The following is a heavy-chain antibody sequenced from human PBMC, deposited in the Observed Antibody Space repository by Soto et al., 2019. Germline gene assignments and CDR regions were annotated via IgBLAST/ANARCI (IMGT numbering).Heavy chain of an antibody. CDR3: ANYRFAGSNPAGAFEL. CDR1: GFTFSDHE. J-gene: IGHJ3*01. Sequence: EVHLVEAGGGLVRPGGSLSLSCVVSGFTFSDHEMNWVRQAPGKGPEWVSRISATGGTTSYADSVKGRFTISRDNARDSLYLHMNGLRAEDSAIYYCANYRFAGSNPAGAFELWGQGTMVSVSS. D-gene: IGHD1-26*01. CDR2: ISATGGTT. V-gene: IGHV3-48*03.